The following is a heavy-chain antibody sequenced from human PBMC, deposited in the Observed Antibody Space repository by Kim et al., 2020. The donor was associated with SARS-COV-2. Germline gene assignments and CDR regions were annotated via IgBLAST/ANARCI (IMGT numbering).Heavy chain of an antibody. V-gene: IGHV3-11*06. Sequence: GGSLRLSCAASGFTFSDVYMSWIRQAPGKGLEWVSFINNVGSYTNYADSVKGRFTISRDNTQNSLYLQMNRLRAEDTGVYYCARDQRYCTGASCYEALRGAFEMWGQGTMVTVST. D-gene: IGHD2-8*02. CDR3: ARDQRYCTGASCYEALRGAFEM. J-gene: IGHJ3*02. CDR2: INNVGSYT. CDR1: GFTFSDVY.